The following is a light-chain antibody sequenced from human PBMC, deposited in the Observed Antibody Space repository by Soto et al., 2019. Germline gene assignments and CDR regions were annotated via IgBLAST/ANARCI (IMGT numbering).Light chain of an antibody. CDR2: DAS. CDR3: QQYDNLPPTWT. CDR1: QDIATY. V-gene: IGKV1-33*01. J-gene: IGKJ1*01. Sequence: DIQMTQSPSSLSASVGNRVTITCQASQDIATYLNWYQQKPGKAPNLLIYDASNCETGVPSRFSRGRSRTNFTFTISNLQPEDIATYYCQQYDNLPPTWTFGQATKVEIQ.